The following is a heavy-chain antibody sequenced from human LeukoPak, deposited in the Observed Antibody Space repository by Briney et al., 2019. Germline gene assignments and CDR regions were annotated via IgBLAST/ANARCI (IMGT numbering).Heavy chain of an antibody. CDR2: IYYSGST. CDR1: GGSISSYY. J-gene: IGHJ6*03. V-gene: IGHV4-59*01. CDR3: ARSKEGIAAAGYYYYYTDV. D-gene: IGHD6-13*01. Sequence: PSETLSLTCTVSGGSISSYYWSWIRQPPGKGLEWIGYIYYSGSTNYNPSLKSRVTISVDTSKNQFSLKLSSVTAADTAVYYCARSKEGIAAAGYYYYYTDVWGKGTTVTVSS.